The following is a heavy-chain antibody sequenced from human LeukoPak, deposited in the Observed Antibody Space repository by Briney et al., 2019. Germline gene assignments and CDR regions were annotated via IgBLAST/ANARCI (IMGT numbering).Heavy chain of an antibody. J-gene: IGHJ4*02. V-gene: IGHV3-13*01. CDR3: ARVYYGSRSYSFDN. Sequence: GGSLRLSCAVSGFTFSSYDMHWVRQVTGKGLEWVSGISSVGDTYYTDSVKGRFTISRDNAKNSLYLQMKSLRVGDTAVYYCARVYYGSRSYSFDNWGQGTLVTVSS. D-gene: IGHD3-10*01. CDR1: GFTFSSYD. CDR2: ISSVGDT.